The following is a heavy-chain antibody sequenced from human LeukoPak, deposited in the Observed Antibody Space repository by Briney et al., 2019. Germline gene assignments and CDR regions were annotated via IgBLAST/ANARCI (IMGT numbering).Heavy chain of an antibody. V-gene: IGHV4-59*01. CDR3: ARSPYYMDV. CDR1: GGSISSYY. J-gene: IGHJ6*03. CDR2: IYYSGST. Sequence: SETLSLTCTVSGGSISSYYWSWIRQPPGKGLEWIGYIYYSGSTNYNPSLKSRVTISMDTSKNQFSLKLSSVAAADTTVYYCARSPYYMDVWGKGTTVTVSS.